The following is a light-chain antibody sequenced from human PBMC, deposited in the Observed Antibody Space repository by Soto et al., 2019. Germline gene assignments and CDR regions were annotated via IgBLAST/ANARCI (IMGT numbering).Light chain of an antibody. CDR2: SGD. CDR1: SGSVSSRYY. CDR3: VLYMKGDIRV. V-gene: IGLV8-61*01. J-gene: IGLJ2*01. Sequence: QTAVTQEASLSVSPGGTVTLTCGLTSGSVSSRYYPSWYRQDPGQTPRTLIYSGDIRSSGVPDRFSGSILGSKAALTITGAQADDETVYYCVLYMKGDIRVFGGWTKLTVL.